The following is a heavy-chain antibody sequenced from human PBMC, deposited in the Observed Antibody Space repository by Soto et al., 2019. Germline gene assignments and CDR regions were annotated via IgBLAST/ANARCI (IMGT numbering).Heavy chain of an antibody. J-gene: IGHJ6*04. V-gene: IGHV4-39*01. CDR3: ARQDDRSGSTS. CDR1: GGSSISISSY. CDR2: IYFIGSS. Sequence: SETLSLTCSVSGGSSISISSYWGWIRQPPGKGLEWIGRIYFIGSSYSNPSLQSRVTISVDTSNNQFSLKLTSVTAADTGVYFCARQDDRSGSTSRGKGVMGTVSS. D-gene: IGHD3-10*01.